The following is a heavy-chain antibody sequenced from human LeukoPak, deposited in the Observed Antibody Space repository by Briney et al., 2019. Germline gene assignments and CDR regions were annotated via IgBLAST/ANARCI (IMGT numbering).Heavy chain of an antibody. J-gene: IGHJ3*02. V-gene: IGHV5-51*01. CDR1: GYSFTSYW. CDR2: IYPGDSDT. Sequence: GESLKISCKGSGYSFTSYWIGRVRQMPGKGLEWMGIIYPGDSDTRYSPSFQGQVTISAGKSISTAYLQWSSLKASDTAMYYCARPSPNDAFDIWGQGTMVTVSS. CDR3: ARPSPNDAFDI.